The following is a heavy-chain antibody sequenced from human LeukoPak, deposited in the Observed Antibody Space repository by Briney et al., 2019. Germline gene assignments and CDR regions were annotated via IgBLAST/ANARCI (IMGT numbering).Heavy chain of an antibody. D-gene: IGHD3/OR15-3a*01. V-gene: IGHV4-39*01. J-gene: IGHJ4*02. CDR2: IYYSGNT. CDR3: ARQTGSGLFILP. CDR1: GVSISSSNSY. Sequence: SETLSLTCTVSGVSISSSNSYWGWIRQPPGKGVEWIGSIYYSGNTYYNASLKSQVSISIDTSKNQFSLKLTSVTAADTAVYYCARQTGSGLFILPGGQGTLVTVSS.